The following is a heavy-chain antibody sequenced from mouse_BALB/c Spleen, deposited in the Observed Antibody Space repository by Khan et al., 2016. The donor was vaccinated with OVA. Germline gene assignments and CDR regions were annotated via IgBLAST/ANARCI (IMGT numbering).Heavy chain of an antibody. D-gene: IGHD6-1*01. V-gene: IGHV1-76*01. Sequence: QVQLKQSGAELVRPGASVKLSCKTSGYIFTSYWIHWVKQRSGQGLEWIARIYPGTDNTYYSEKIKDKATLTADKSSSTAYMQLSSLKSEDFAVYFCAREEPLYYVEFWGQGTTLTVSS. CDR2: IYPGTDNT. CDR3: AREEPLYYVEF. J-gene: IGHJ2*01. CDR1: GYIFTSYW.